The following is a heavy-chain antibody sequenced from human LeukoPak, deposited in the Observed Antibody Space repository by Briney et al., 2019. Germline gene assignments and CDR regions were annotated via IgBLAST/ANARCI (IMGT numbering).Heavy chain of an antibody. CDR3: ARGGYGLFDY. Sequence: PSETLSLTCAVYGGSFSGYYWSWIRQPPGKGLEWIGEINHSGSTNYNPSLKSRVTISVDTSKNQFSLKLSSVTAADTAVYYCARGGYGLFDYWGQGTLVTVSS. D-gene: IGHD5-18*01. V-gene: IGHV4-34*01. CDR1: GGSFSGYY. J-gene: IGHJ4*02. CDR2: INHSGST.